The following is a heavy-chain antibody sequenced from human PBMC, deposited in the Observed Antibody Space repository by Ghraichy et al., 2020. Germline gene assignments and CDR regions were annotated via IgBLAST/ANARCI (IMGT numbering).Heavy chain of an antibody. CDR1: GFTFSTYA. J-gene: IGHJ6*03. CDR2: IRGSSDTT. V-gene: IGHV3-23*01. Sequence: GGSLRLSCAASGFTFSTYAMSWVRQAPGKGLEWVSLIRGSSDTTYYADSVKGRFTISRDNSKNTLYLQMNSLGAGDTAVYYCAKDVEDRNGYFPHYHYYYYMDVWGKGTTVTVSS. D-gene: IGHD3-22*01. CDR3: AKDVEDRNGYFPHYHYYYYMDV.